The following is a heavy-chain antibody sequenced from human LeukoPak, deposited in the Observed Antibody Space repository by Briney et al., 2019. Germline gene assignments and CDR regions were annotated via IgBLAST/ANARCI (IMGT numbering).Heavy chain of an antibody. V-gene: IGHV1-69*05. CDR3: ATPGGELPFAH. J-gene: IGHJ4*02. Sequence: SVKVSCKASGDTINNYSINWVRQAPGQGLEWMGGVIPFFGPANYAQKFQGRVTITTDESTSTAYMELSSLTSDDTAVYYCATPGGELPFAHWGQGTLVTVSS. CDR2: VIPFFGPA. CDR1: GDTINNYS. D-gene: IGHD3-16*01.